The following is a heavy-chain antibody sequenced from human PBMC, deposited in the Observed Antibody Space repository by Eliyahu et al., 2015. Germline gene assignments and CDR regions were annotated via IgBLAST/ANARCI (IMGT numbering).Heavy chain of an antibody. CDR2: SRNKANSYTT. Sequence: EVQLVESGGGLVQPGGSLRXSCGASGFSLSDHYMDWVRQAPGKGLEWVGRSRNKANSYTTEYAASVKGRFTISRDDSKNLLYLQMNSLKTEDTAVYYCAAIVLGNYYGMDVWGKGTTVTVSS. CDR3: AAIVLGNYYGMDV. J-gene: IGHJ6*04. D-gene: IGHD2-8*01. CDR1: GFSLSDHY. V-gene: IGHV3-72*01.